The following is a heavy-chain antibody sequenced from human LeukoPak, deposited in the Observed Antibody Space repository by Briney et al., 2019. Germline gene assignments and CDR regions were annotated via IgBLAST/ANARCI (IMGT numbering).Heavy chain of an antibody. J-gene: IGHJ4*02. D-gene: IGHD3-10*01. CDR3: ARDFSDGSGNWGLDY. Sequence: GGSLRLSCAASGFTFSKYAMNWVRQAPGKGLEWVAYIDTSRTKVYYADSVRGRLTTSRDNAKNSLYLQMNSLTADDSAVYYCARDFSDGSGNWGLDYWGQGALVTVSS. CDR2: IDTSRTKV. V-gene: IGHV3-48*04. CDR1: GFTFSKYA.